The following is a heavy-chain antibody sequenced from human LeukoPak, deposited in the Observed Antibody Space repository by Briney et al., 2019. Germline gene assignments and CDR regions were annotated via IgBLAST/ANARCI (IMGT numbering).Heavy chain of an antibody. D-gene: IGHD1-26*01. CDR3: AKDRSIGTYYTFDH. Sequence: HPGGSLRLSCAASGFTFNDYAMTWVRRAPGKGLEWVSSISASGAMTYYADSVKGRFTVSRDNSKNTLYLQMSRLTAADTAVYYCAKDRSIGTYYTFDHWGQGTLVTVSS. V-gene: IGHV3-23*01. J-gene: IGHJ4*02. CDR1: GFTFNDYA. CDR2: ISASGAMT.